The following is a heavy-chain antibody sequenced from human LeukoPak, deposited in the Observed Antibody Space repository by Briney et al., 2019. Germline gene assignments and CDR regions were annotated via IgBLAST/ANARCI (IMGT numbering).Heavy chain of an antibody. D-gene: IGHD2-15*01. J-gene: IGHJ4*02. V-gene: IGHV3-23*01. CDR2: ISISGGST. CDR1: GFTFSSCA. CDR3: AKDLDCSGGTCHKAFDC. Sequence: PGGSLRLSCAASGFTFSSCAMNWLRQAPGKGLEWVSTISISGGSTSYADSVKGRFTISRDNSKNTLYLQMSRLRVEDTAVYYCAKDLDCSGGTCHKAFDCWGQGTLVTVSS.